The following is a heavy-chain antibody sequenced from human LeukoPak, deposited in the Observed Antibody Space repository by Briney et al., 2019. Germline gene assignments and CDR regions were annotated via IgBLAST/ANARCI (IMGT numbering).Heavy chain of an antibody. CDR3: AKYPLYYISNWHYYFDY. D-gene: IGHD3-10*01. J-gene: IGHJ4*02. CDR2: LSAYNGNT. CDR1: GYTFNSYG. V-gene: IGHV1-18*01. Sequence: GASVKVSCKTSGYTFNSYGVTWVRQAPGQGLEWMGWLSAYNGNTNYAQKLQDRVTMTTDTSTSTAYMELRSLRSDDTAVYYCAKYPLYYISNWHYYFDYWGQGTLLTVSS.